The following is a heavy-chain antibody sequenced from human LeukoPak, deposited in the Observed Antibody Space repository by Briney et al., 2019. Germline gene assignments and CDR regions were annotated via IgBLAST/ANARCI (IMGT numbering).Heavy chain of an antibody. D-gene: IGHD2-2*01. V-gene: IGHV1-69*04. CDR1: GGTFSSYA. J-gene: IGHJ6*02. Sequence: GASVKVSCKASGGTFSSYAISWVRQAPGQGLEWIGRVFPILGIANYAQKFQGRVTITADKSTSTAYMELSSLRSEDTAVYYCARHGAYCSSTSCYYYYGMDVWGQGTTVTVSS. CDR3: ARHGAYCSSTSCYYYYGMDV. CDR2: VFPILGIA.